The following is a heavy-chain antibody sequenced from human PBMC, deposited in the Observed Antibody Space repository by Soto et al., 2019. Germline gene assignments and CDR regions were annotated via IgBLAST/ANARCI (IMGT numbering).Heavy chain of an antibody. J-gene: IGHJ4*02. V-gene: IGHV1-69*08. Sequence: QVQLVQSGAEVKKPGSSVKVSCKASGGTFSSYTISWVRQAPGQGLEWMGRIIPILGIATYAQKFQGRVTITADKSTSTAYMALSSLRSEDTAVYYCAREGQLVPQFDYWGQGTLVTVSS. CDR1: GGTFSSYT. CDR3: AREGQLVPQFDY. D-gene: IGHD6-6*01. CDR2: IIPILGIA.